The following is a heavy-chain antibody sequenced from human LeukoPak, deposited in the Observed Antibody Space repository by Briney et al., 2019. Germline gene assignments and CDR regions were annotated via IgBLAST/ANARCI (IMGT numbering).Heavy chain of an antibody. J-gene: IGHJ3*02. CDR2: IDQDGSAK. Sequence: GGSLRLSCGASGFTFSNYWMTWVRQAPGKGLEWVANIDQDGSAKYYVGSVKGRFTISRDNAKKSLYLQMNSLRVDDTAVYHCATDSFSISSISLPGADAFDIWGQGTMVTVSS. CDR3: ATDSFSISSISLPGADAFDI. CDR1: GFTFSNYW. V-gene: IGHV3-7*01. D-gene: IGHD3-3*02.